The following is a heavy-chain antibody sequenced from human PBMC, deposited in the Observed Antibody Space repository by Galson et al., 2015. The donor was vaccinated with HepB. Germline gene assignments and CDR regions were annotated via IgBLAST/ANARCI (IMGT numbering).Heavy chain of an antibody. CDR3: TRAPYSSGWYGWFDP. J-gene: IGHJ5*02. Sequence: SLRLSCAASGFTFGDSAMSWFRQAPGKGLEWVGFIRSKAYGGTTEYAASVKGRFTISRDDSKSIAYLQMNSLKTEDTAVYYCTRAPYSSGWYGWFDPWGQGTLVTVSS. D-gene: IGHD6-19*01. CDR2: IRSKAYGGTT. CDR1: GFTFGDSA. V-gene: IGHV3-49*03.